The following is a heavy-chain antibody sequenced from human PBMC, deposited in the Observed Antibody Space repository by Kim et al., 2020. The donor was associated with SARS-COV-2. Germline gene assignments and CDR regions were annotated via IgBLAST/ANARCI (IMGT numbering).Heavy chain of an antibody. V-gene: IGHV1-3*01. J-gene: IGHJ4*02. CDR3: ARDPFCTTDGCYSLGWPIDY. CDR1: GYTFTTFA. CDR2: INVVNGDT. D-gene: IGHD2-15*01. Sequence: ASVKVSCKASGYTFTTFAIHWVRQAPGQRLEWMGWINVVNGDTKYSQKFQGRVTITRDTSASTAYMELSSLRSEDTAVFYCARDPFCTTDGCYSLGWPIDYWSRGTLVTVSS.